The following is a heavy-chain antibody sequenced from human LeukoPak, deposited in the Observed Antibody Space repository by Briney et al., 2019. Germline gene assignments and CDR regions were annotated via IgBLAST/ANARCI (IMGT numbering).Heavy chain of an antibody. D-gene: IGHD1-7*01. J-gene: IGHJ5*02. V-gene: IGHV4-4*07. CDR3: ATSVGEGITGTVNWFDP. CDR1: GGSISSYY. Sequence: SETLSLTCTVSGGSISSYYWSWIRQPAGKGLEWIGRIYTSGSTNYNPSLKSRVTMSVDTSKNQFSLKLSSVTAADTAVYYCATSVGEGITGTVNWFDPWGQGTLVTVSS. CDR2: IYTSGST.